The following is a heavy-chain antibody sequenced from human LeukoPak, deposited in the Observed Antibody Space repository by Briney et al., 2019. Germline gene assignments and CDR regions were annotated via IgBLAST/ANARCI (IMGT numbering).Heavy chain of an antibody. V-gene: IGHV4-59*08. D-gene: IGHD4-17*01. CDR1: GGSMTRYF. J-gene: IGHJ4*02. CDR2: IYYSGDT. CDR3: ARSTTVTSHFDY. Sequence: SETLSLTCTVSGGSMTRYFWNWIRRPPGKGLEWIGYIYYSGDTMYNPSLKSRVTISVDTSKNQFSLKLSSVTAADTAVYYCARSTTVTSHFDYWGQGTLVTVSS.